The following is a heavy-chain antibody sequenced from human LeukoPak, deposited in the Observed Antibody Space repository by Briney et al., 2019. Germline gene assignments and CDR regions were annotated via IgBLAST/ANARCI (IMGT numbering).Heavy chain of an antibody. V-gene: IGHV1-46*01. Sequence: EASVKVSCKASGYTFTSYYMHWVRQAPGQGLDWMGIINPSGGSTSYAQKFQGRVTMTRDTSTSTVYMELSSLRSEDTAVYYCAREKLRGMVVVVIPAPFDYWGQGTLVTVSS. D-gene: IGHD3-22*01. J-gene: IGHJ4*02. CDR3: AREKLRGMVVVVIPAPFDY. CDR1: GYTFTSYY. CDR2: INPSGGST.